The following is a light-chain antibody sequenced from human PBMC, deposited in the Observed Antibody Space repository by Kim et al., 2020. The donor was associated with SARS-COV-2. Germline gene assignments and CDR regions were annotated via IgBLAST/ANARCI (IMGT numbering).Light chain of an antibody. CDR3: QQSDRASF. J-gene: IGKJ4*01. CDR1: QDISSF. V-gene: IGKV1-39*01. CDR2: ATS. Sequence: DIQLTQSPSSLSASVGDRVTITCRASQDISSFMSWYQQKLGRAPKLLIYATSTLQSRVPSRFSGTRSGTDFVLTISSLQPEDFATYYCQQSDRASFFGGGTKVDIK.